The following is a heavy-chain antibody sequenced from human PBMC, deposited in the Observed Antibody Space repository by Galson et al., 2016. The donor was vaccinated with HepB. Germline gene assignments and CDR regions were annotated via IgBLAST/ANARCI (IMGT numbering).Heavy chain of an antibody. Sequence: SLRLSCAASGFTFTTYAMSWVRQAPGKGLEWVSSISRSVATTYYADSVNGRVTISRDNSKNTLYLQMDSLRAEDTAVYYCAKPLPNFDWLLEIENWYFDLWGRGTLVTVPS. CDR3: AKPLPNFDWLLEIENWYFDL. D-gene: IGHD3-9*01. V-gene: IGHV3-23*01. CDR2: ISRSVATT. CDR1: GFTFTTYA. J-gene: IGHJ2*01.